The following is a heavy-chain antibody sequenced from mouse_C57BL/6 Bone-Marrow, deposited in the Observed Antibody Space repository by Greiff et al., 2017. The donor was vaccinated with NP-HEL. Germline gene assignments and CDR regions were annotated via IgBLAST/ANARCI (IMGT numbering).Heavy chain of an antibody. V-gene: IGHV1-31*01. CDR3: TKEDYDGYYEDWYFDV. J-gene: IGHJ1*03. D-gene: IGHD2-3*01. Sequence: VQLQQSGPELVKPGASVKISCKASGYSFTGYYMHWVKQSPGHILDWIGYIYPYNGVTSYNQKFKGKATLTVDTSSSTAYMELRSLTSEDSAVYYGTKEDYDGYYEDWYFDVWGTGTTVTVSS. CDR1: GYSFTGYY. CDR2: IYPYNGVT.